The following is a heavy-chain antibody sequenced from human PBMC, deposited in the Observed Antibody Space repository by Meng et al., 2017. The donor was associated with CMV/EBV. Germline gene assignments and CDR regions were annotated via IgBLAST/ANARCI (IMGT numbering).Heavy chain of an antibody. V-gene: IGHV3-11*01. CDR3: ARGGYSSPSPYYYGMDV. Sequence: GESLKISCAASGFTFSDYYMSWIRQAPGKGLEWVSYISSSGSTIYYADSVKGRFTISRDNAKNSLYLQMNSLRAEDTAVYYCARGGYSSPSPYYYGMDVWGQGTTVTVSS. CDR1: GFTFSDYY. J-gene: IGHJ6*02. D-gene: IGHD6-6*01. CDR2: ISSSGSTI.